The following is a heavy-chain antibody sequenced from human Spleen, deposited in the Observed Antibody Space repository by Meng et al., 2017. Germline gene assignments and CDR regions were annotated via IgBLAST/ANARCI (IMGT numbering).Heavy chain of an antibody. J-gene: IGHJ5*02. D-gene: IGHD3-16*01. CDR2: IYSGGPT. V-gene: IGHV3-53*05. CDR3: ARERGGWFDP. Sequence: GESLKISCAASGFTVSYNYVTWVRQAPGKGLEWVSLIYSGGPTYYADSVKGRITLSRDNSKNALFVQMNSLRAEDSAVYYCARERGGWFDPWGQGTLVTVSS. CDR1: GFTVSYNY.